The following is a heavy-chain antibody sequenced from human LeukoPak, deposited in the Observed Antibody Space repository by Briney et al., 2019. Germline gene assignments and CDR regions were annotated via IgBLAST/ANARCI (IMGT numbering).Heavy chain of an antibody. CDR3: ARERAAGSGLPSRGLDY. D-gene: IGHD3-10*01. CDR1: GGSISSYY. V-gene: IGHV4-59*01. CDR2: IYYSGST. Sequence: PSETLSLTCTVSGGSISSYYWSWIRQPPGKGLEWIGYIYYSGSTNYNPSLKSRVTISVDTSKNQFSLKLSSVTAADTAVYYCARERAAGSGLPSRGLDYWGQGTLVTVSS. J-gene: IGHJ4*02.